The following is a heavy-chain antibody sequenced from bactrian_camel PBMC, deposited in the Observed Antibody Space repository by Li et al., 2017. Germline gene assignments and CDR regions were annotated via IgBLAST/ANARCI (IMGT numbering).Heavy chain of an antibody. CDR3: GAYVDSGY. D-gene: IGHD1*01. J-gene: IGHJ6*01. Sequence: QVQLVESGGGSVQAGGSLRLSCAGSGYTYSSDCMGWFRQAPGKEREGVAAIDIKDTTTYGDSVKGRFTISRDDSKNTLYLQMNSLKSEDTAVYYCGAYVDSGYWGQGTQVTVS. CDR2: IDIKDTT. V-gene: IGHV3S53*01. CDR1: GYTYSSDC.